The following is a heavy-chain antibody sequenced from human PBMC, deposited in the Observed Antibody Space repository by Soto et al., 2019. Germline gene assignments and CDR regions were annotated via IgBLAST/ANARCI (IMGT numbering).Heavy chain of an antibody. V-gene: IGHV3-64*01. CDR2: ISRDGDST. CDR1: GFTFSNYP. CDR3: AARSCTRTSCFHFDY. J-gene: IGHJ4*02. Sequence: EVQLVESGGGLVQPGGSLRLSCEASGFTFSNYPMHWVRQAPGKGLEYVSAISRDGDSTYYANSVKDRFTISRDNSRNTLYLQMGSLRAEDTAVYYCAARSCTRTSCFHFDYWGQGSLVTVSS. D-gene: IGHD2-2*01.